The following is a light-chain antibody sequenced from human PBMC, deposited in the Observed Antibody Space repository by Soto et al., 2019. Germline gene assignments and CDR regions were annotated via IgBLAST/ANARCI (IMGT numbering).Light chain of an antibody. V-gene: IGKV3-15*01. Sequence: IILTKSPGTLSLYNGERATLSCRASQSIGSSYLAWYQQRPGQAPRLLIYAASTRATGIPARFSGSGSGTEFTLIIDSLQSEDFAVYYCQQYNNWPRTFGHGTKVDIK. J-gene: IGKJ1*01. CDR3: QQYNNWPRT. CDR2: AAS. CDR1: QSIGSSY.